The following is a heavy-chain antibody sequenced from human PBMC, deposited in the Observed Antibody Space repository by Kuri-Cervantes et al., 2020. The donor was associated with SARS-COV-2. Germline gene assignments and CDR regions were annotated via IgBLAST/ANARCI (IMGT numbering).Heavy chain of an antibody. D-gene: IGHD2-8*01. CDR2: ITYDGART. V-gene: IGHV3-64*04. CDR1: GFTFSNFG. CDR3: AGGYATRPNYYYGMDV. Sequence: GGSLRLSCSASGFTFSNFGMHWVRRQAPGKRLEYVSAITYDGARTYYADSVKGRFTISRDNSKNTLYLQMNSLRAEDTAVYYCAGGYATRPNYYYGMDVWGQGTTVTVSS. J-gene: IGHJ6*02.